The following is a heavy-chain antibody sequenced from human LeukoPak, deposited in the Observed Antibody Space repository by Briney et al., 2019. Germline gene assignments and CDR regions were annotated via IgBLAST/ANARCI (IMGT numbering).Heavy chain of an antibody. CDR3: TRHYYGSGSLGVVVGY. J-gene: IGHJ4*02. V-gene: IGHV3-73*01. D-gene: IGHD3-10*01. CDR2: IRSKANSYAT. CDR1: GFTFSGSA. Sequence: GGSLRLSCAASGFTFSGSAMHWVRQASGKGLEWVGRIRSKANSYATAYAASVKGRFTISRDDSKNTAYLQMNSLKTEDTAVYYCTRHYYGSGSLGVVVGYWGQGTLVTVSS.